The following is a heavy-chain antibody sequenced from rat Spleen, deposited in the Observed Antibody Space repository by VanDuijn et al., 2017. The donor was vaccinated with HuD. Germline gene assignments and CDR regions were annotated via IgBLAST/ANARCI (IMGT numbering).Heavy chain of an antibody. V-gene: IGHV5-22*01. CDR1: GFTFSDYY. CDR3: ARHGYTTDYYYWYFDF. J-gene: IGHJ1*01. Sequence: EVQLVESGGGLVQPGRSMKLSCAASGFTFSDYYMAWVRQAPKKGLEWVASISYEGSRSSYGDSVKGRFTISRHNAKSTLYLQMNSMRSEDTATYYCARHGYTTDYYYWYFDFWGPGTMVTVSS. D-gene: IGHD1-6*01. CDR2: ISYEGSRS.